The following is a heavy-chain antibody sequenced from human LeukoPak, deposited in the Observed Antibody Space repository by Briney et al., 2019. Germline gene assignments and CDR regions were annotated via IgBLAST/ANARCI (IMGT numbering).Heavy chain of an antibody. CDR1: GFTFSSYS. CDR2: ISSSSSYI. V-gene: IGHV3-21*01. Sequence: GGSLRLSCAASGFTFSSYSMNWVRKAPGKGLEWVSSISSSSSYIYYADSVKGRFTISRDNAKNSLYLQMNSLRAEDTAVCYCARRDIVATDIDYWGQGTLVTVSS. D-gene: IGHD5-12*01. CDR3: ARRDIVATDIDY. J-gene: IGHJ4*02.